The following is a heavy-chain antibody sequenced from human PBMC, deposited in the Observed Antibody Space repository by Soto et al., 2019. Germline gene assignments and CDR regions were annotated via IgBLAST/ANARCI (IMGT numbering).Heavy chain of an antibody. CDR1: GGSISSSSYY. Sequence: SETLSLTCTVSGGSISSSSYYWGWIRQPPGKGLEWIGSIYYSGSTYYNPSLKSRVTISVDTSKNQFSLKLSSVTAADTAVYYCARGVTIFGVVIIPYNWFDPWGQGTLVTVSS. V-gene: IGHV4-39*01. CDR2: IYYSGST. J-gene: IGHJ5*02. D-gene: IGHD3-3*01. CDR3: ARGVTIFGVVIIPYNWFDP.